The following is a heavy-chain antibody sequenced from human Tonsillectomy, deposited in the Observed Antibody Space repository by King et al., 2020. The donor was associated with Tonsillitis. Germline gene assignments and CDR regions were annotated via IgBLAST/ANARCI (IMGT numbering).Heavy chain of an antibody. CDR2: IGTVGSTI. D-gene: IGHD4-11*01. CDR1: GFTFSDYY. V-gene: IGHV3-11*01. Sequence: VQLVESGGGLVKPGGSLRLSCAASGFTFSDYYMGWVRQAPGKGLEWLSYIGTVGSTIYYADSVKGRFTISRDNAKNSLYLQMKSLRAEDTAVYYCARRTDSYYYYAMDVWGQGTTVTVSS. CDR3: ARRTDSYYYYAMDV. J-gene: IGHJ6*02.